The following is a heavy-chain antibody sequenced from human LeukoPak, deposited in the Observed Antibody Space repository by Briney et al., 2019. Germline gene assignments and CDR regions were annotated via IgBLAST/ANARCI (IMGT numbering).Heavy chain of an antibody. V-gene: IGHV3-23*01. D-gene: IGHD6-6*01. Sequence: PGGSLRLSCAASGFTFGSYAMSWVRQAPGKGLEWVSAISGSGGSTYYADSVKGLFTISRDNSKNTLYLQMNSLRAEDTAVYYCAKVGVYSSSSLIDYWGRGTLGTVSS. J-gene: IGHJ4*02. CDR2: ISGSGGST. CDR1: GFTFGSYA. CDR3: AKVGVYSSSSLIDY.